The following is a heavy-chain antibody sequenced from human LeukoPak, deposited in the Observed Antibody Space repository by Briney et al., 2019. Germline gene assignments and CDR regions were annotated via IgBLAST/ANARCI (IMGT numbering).Heavy chain of an antibody. J-gene: IGHJ4*02. CDR3: AREAYSSRSY. Sequence: SETLSLTCAVYGGSFSGYYLNWVRQPPGKGLEWMGEINHSGSTNYNPSLKSRVTISVDTSKNQFSRKLSCVTAADTAGYYCAREAYSSRSYWGQGTLVTVPS. CDR1: GGSFSGYY. CDR2: INHSGST. V-gene: IGHV4-34*01. D-gene: IGHD6-19*01.